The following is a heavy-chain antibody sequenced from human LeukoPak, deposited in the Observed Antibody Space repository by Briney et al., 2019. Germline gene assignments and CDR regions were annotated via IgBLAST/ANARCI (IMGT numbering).Heavy chain of an antibody. CDR3: TRDPSYYFDSSGSKFDY. J-gene: IGHJ4*02. CDR2: TYSGGST. CDR1: GFTVSSNY. V-gene: IGHV3-66*01. D-gene: IGHD3-22*01. Sequence: PGGSLRLSCAASGFTVSSNYMSWVRQAPGKGLEWVSVTYSGGSTYYADSVKGRFTISRDNSKNTLYLQMNSLRAEDTAVYYCTRDPSYYFDSSGSKFDYWGQGTLVTVSS.